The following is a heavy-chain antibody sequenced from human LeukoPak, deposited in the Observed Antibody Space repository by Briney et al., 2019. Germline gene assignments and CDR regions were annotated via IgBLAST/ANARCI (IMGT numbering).Heavy chain of an antibody. J-gene: IGHJ3*02. D-gene: IGHD6-13*01. V-gene: IGHV3-21*01. CDR2: ISSSSSYI. CDR1: GFTFSSYS. Sequence: GGSLRLSCAVSGFTFSSYSMTWVRQAPGKGLEWVSSISSSSSYIYYADSVKGRFTISRDNAKNSLYLQMNSLRAEDTAVYYCARTSRQEAFDIWGQGTMVTVSS. CDR3: ARTSRQEAFDI.